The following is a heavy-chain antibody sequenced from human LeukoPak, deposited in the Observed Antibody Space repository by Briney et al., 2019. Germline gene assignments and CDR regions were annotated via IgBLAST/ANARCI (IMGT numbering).Heavy chain of an antibody. J-gene: IGHJ3*02. D-gene: IGHD3-10*01. CDR2: IIPIFGTA. Sequence: GASVKVSCKASGGTFSSYAISWVRQAPGQGLEWMGGIIPIFGTANYAQKFQGRVTITADESTSTAYMELSSLRSEDTAVYYCAREITGVISAFDIWGQGTMVTVSS. CDR3: AREITGVISAFDI. CDR1: GGTFSSYA. V-gene: IGHV1-69*13.